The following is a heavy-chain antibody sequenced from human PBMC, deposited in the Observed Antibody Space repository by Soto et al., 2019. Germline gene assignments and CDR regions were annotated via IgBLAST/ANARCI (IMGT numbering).Heavy chain of an antibody. V-gene: IGHV4-59*08. CDR1: GGSISNHY. Sequence: QVQLQESGPGLVKPSETLSLTCTVSGGSISNHYCSWFRQPPGKGLEWIGYISHSGSTSYNPSLMSRGTMSVDTSKTQFALMLDSVTATDTAVYYCARQGFGSLHGLVDVWGQGTTVIVSS. J-gene: IGHJ6*02. D-gene: IGHD3-10*01. CDR3: ARQGFGSLHGLVDV. CDR2: ISHSGST.